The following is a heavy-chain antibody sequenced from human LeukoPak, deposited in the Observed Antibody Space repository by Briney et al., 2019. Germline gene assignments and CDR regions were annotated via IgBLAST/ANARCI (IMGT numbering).Heavy chain of an antibody. Sequence: SGTLSLTCAVSGDSISSSNWWSWVRQPPGKGLEWIGEIYHSGNTNYNPPLKSRVTISLDKSKNQFSLKLNSVTAADTAVYYCARGSYSGSLNWFDPWGQGTLVTVSS. D-gene: IGHD1-26*01. V-gene: IGHV4-4*02. CDR1: GDSISSSNW. CDR3: ARGSYSGSLNWFDP. CDR2: IYHSGNT. J-gene: IGHJ5*02.